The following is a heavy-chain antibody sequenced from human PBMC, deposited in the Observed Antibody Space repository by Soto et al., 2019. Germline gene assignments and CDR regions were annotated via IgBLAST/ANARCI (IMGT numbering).Heavy chain of an antibody. J-gene: IGHJ4*02. CDR3: VKVWGGYYFDY. Sequence: EVQLVESGGGLVQPGGSLRLSCSASGFSFSHYAMHWVRQAPGKGLEYVSEISSNGGNTYYADSVKGRFTISRDNSKNTLYLQMXSLRAEDTAVYYCVKVWGGYYFDYWGQGTLVTVSS. CDR2: ISSNGGNT. V-gene: IGHV3-64D*08. CDR1: GFSFSHYA. D-gene: IGHD7-27*01.